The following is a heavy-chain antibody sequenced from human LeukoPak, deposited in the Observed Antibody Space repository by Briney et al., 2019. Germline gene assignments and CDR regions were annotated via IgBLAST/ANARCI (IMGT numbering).Heavy chain of an antibody. V-gene: IGHV1-18*01. CDR3: ARDAYGSGKGYFDY. CDR2: ISAYDGNT. J-gene: IGHJ4*02. Sequence: ASVKVSCNASGYAFSSYGFSWVRQAPGQGLEWMGWISAYDGNTKSVEKLQGRVTMTTDTSTSTAYMELRSLRSDDTAVYYCARDAYGSGKGYFDYWGQGTLVTVSS. D-gene: IGHD3-10*01. CDR1: GYAFSSYG.